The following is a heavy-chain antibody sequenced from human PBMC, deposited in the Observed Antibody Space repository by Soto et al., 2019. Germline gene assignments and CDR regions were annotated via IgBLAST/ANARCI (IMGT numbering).Heavy chain of an antibody. CDR1: GGSFSGYY. CDR3: ARARVPALTAMVIGFDY. CDR2: INHSGST. Sequence: SDTLSLTCAVYGGSFSGYYWSWIRQPPGKGLEWIGEINHSGSTNYNPSLKSRVTISVDTSKNQFSLKLSSVTAADTAVYYCARARVPALTAMVIGFDYWGQGTPVNVSS. D-gene: IGHD5-18*01. J-gene: IGHJ4*02. V-gene: IGHV4-34*01.